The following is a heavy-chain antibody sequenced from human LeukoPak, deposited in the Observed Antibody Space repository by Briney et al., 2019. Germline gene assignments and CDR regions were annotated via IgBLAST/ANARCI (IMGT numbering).Heavy chain of an antibody. D-gene: IGHD1-1*01. CDR3: ASSERSYYGMDV. CDR2: INPSGGST. V-gene: IGHV1-46*01. Sequence: ASVKVSCKASGYTFTSYYMHWVRQAPGRGLEWMGIINPSGGSTSYAQKFQGRVTMTRDTSTSTVYMELSSLRSEDTAVYYCASSERSYYGMDVWGKGTTVTVSS. J-gene: IGHJ6*04. CDR1: GYTFTSYY.